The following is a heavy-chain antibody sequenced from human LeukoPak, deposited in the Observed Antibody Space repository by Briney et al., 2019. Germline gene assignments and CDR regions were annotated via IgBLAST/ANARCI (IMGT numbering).Heavy chain of an antibody. J-gene: IGHJ3*02. CDR3: ARPLAVAGTTSTDAFDI. V-gene: IGHV1-69*13. CDR2: IIPIFGTA. CDR1: GGTFSSYA. Sequence: ASVKVSCKASGGTFSSYAISWVRQAPGQGLEWMGGIIPIFGTANYAQKFQGRVTITAYESTSTAYMELSSLRSEDTAVYYCARPLAVAGTTSTDAFDIWGQGTMVTVSS. D-gene: IGHD6-19*01.